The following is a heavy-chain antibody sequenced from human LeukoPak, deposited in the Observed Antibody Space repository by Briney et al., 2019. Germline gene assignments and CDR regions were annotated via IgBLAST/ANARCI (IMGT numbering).Heavy chain of an antibody. CDR1: GGTFSSYA. CDR3: AKKRSPLGGKS. Sequence: SVKVSCKASGGTFSSYAISWVRQAPGQGLEWMGGIIPIFGTANYAQKFQGRVTITADKSTSTAYMELSSLRSEDTAVYYCAKKRSPLGGKSGGKEPLVTASS. V-gene: IGHV1-69*06. J-gene: IGHJ4*02. D-gene: IGHD3-16*01. CDR2: IIPIFGTA.